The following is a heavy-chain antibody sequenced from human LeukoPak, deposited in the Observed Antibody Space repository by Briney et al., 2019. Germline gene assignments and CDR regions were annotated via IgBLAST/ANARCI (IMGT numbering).Heavy chain of an antibody. J-gene: IGHJ3*02. CDR3: ARHTDYSDAFDI. CDR2: IYHSGST. V-gene: IGHV4-38-2*01. CDR1: GYSISSVYY. D-gene: IGHD4-11*01. Sequence: SETLSLTCAVSGYSISSVYYWGWIRQPPGKGLEWIGSIYHSGSTYYNPSLKSRVTISVDTSKNQFSLKLSSVTAADTAVYYCARHTDYSDAFDIWAQGTMVTVSS.